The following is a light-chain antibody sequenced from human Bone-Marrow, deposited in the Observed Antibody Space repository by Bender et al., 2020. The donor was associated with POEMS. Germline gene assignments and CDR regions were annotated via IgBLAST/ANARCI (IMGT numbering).Light chain of an antibody. V-gene: IGLV3-1*01. J-gene: IGLJ3*02. CDR2: QDT. Sequence: SYELTQPPSVSVSPGQTATITCFGDKLEDKLACWYQQKPGQSPVLVIYQDTKRPSGIPERFSGSNSGNTATLTISGLQSEDEADDYCAVWDESLNGWVFGGGTKLTVL. CDR1: KLEDKL. CDR3: AVWDESLNGWV.